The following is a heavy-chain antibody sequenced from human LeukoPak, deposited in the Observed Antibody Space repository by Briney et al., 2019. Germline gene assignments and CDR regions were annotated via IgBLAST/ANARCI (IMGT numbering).Heavy chain of an antibody. J-gene: IGHJ1*01. CDR1: GASITSESYY. V-gene: IGHV4-61*02. CDR2: IYTSGST. Sequence: SETLSLTCSVSGASITSESYYWTWVRQPAGKGLEWIGRIYTSGSTNYNPSLKSRVTMSVDTSKNQFSLKLSSVTAADTAVYYCASTPFWSGYSILSEYFQHWGQGTLVTVSS. CDR3: ASTPFWSGYSILSEYFQH. D-gene: IGHD3-3*01.